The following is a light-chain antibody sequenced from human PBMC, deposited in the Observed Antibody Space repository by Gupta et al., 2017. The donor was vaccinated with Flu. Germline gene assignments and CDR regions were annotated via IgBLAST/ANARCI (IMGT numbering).Light chain of an antibody. CDR3: QQDDSSPLI. CDR2: DAS. J-gene: IGKJ3*01. V-gene: IGKV1-33*01. Sequence: GKAPKLLIYDASNMDTGIPYRFRGSGSGTYFTFTITSLQPEEFAAYNCQQDDSSPLIFGHGTKVDIK.